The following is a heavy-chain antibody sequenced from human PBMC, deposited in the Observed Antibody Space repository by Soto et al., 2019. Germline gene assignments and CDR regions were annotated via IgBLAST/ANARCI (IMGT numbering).Heavy chain of an antibody. CDR2: ISAYHGNT. CDR1: GYTFTSYG. J-gene: IGHJ3*02. D-gene: IGHD2-2*01. V-gene: IGHV1-18*01. Sequence: ASVKVSCKASGYTFTSYGISWVRQAPGQGLEWMGWISAYHGNTNYAQKLQGRVTMTTDTSTSTAYMELRSLGSDDTAVYYCARGHCSSTSCYAGVFLGHDAFDIWGQGTMVTVSS. CDR3: ARGHCSSTSCYAGVFLGHDAFDI.